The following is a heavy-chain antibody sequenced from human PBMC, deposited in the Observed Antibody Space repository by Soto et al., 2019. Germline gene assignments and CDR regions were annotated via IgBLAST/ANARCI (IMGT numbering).Heavy chain of an antibody. CDR2: VYYTGTT. CDR1: GGSIDSYY. D-gene: IGHD3-22*01. CDR3: ARLGAYYQSLDT. J-gene: IGHJ5*02. V-gene: IGHV4-59*08. Sequence: QVQLQESGPGLVKPSETLSLTCTVSGGSIDSYYWTWIRQPPGKGLEWIGYVYYTGTTTYSLSLKSRVTISVDTSINQISLKLSSVTAADTAFYYCARLGAYYQSLDTWGQGTLVTVYS.